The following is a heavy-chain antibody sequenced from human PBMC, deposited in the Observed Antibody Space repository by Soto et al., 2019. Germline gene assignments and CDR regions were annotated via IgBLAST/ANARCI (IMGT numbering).Heavy chain of an antibody. CDR3: ARDGGLAEDGMDV. J-gene: IGHJ6*02. CDR1: GFIVSGNY. D-gene: IGHD3-10*01. V-gene: IGHV3-53*02. CDR2: IYSGGST. Sequence: EVRLVETGGDLIQPGGSLRLSCAASGFIVSGNYMSWVRQAPGKGLEWVSVIYSGGSTYYADSVKGRFTISRDNSKNTLYLQMNSLRADDMAVYYCARDGGLAEDGMDVWGQGTTVTVSS.